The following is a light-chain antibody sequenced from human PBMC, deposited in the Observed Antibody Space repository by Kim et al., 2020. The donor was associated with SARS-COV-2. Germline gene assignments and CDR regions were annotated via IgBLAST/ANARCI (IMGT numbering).Light chain of an antibody. Sequence: QSVLTQSPSAPGTPGQRVVISCSGSRSNIGNNPVNWYQQFPGTAPQLLIRNNDQRPSRVPDRFSGSKSGTSASLAISGLQSEDEADYYCVAWDDSLTGVVIGGGTQLTVL. CDR2: NND. CDR3: VAWDDSLTGVV. J-gene: IGLJ2*01. CDR1: RSNIGNNP. V-gene: IGLV1-44*01.